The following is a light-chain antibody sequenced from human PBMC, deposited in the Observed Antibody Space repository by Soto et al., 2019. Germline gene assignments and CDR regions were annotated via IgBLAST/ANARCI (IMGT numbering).Light chain of an antibody. J-gene: IGKJ2*03. Sequence: DIVVTQSPDSLPVSLGERATISCKSSRSVLSSSNNKDYLAWYQQLPGQPPKLLFYWASSRQSGVPDRFSGRGSGTDFTLTITGLQAEDVAVYYCQQYYNHPYSFGQGTKLEI. CDR3: QQYYNHPYS. CDR1: RSVLSSSNNKDY. CDR2: WAS. V-gene: IGKV4-1*01.